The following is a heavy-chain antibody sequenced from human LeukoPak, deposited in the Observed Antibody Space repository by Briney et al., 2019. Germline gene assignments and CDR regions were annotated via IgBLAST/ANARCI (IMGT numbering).Heavy chain of an antibody. J-gene: IGHJ5*02. CDR2: IYYSGTT. CDR1: GGSISSYY. V-gene: IGHV4-59*01. D-gene: IGHD5-24*01. CDR3: ARDSWGDGYNYYWFDP. Sequence: PSETLSLTCTVPGGSISSYYWSWIRQPPGKGLEWIGYIYYSGTTNYNPSLKSRVTISVDTSKNQFSLKLSSVTAADTAVYYCARDSWGDGYNYYWFDPWGQGTLVTVSS.